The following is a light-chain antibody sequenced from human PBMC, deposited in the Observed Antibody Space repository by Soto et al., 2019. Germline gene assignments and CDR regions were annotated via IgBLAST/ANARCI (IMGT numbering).Light chain of an antibody. CDR3: AAWDDSLNGLV. J-gene: IGLJ2*01. V-gene: IGLV1-44*01. CDR1: RSNIGINA. Sequence: QSVLTQPPSVSGTPGQRVSISCSGSRSNIGINAVDWYHQLPGTAPKVLIYANNQRPSGVPDRFSGAKSGTSASLANNGLQSDDEAHYYCAAWDDSLNGLVFGGGTQLTVL. CDR2: ANN.